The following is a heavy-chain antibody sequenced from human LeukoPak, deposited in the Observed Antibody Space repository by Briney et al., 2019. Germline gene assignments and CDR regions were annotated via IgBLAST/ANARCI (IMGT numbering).Heavy chain of an antibody. CDR1: GFTFSNAW. V-gene: IGHV3-23*01. J-gene: IGHJ5*02. CDR3: ARGIRRIQLWLAHNWFDP. D-gene: IGHD5-18*01. Sequence: GGSLRLSCAASGFTFSNAWMSWVRQAPGKGLEWVSTISGSGSGSSTYYADSVKGRFTISRDNSKNTLYLQMNSLRAEATAVYYCARGIRRIQLWLAHNWFDPWGQGTLVTVSS. CDR2: ISGSGSGSST.